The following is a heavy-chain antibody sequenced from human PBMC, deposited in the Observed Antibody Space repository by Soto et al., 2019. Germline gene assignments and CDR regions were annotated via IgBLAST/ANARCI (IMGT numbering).Heavy chain of an antibody. D-gene: IGHD2-8*01. Sequence: QPQLVQSGAEVRKPGASVNVSCKASGYTFTTYGISWVRQAPGQGLEWMGWIVGYNGDSHNAQKFQGRLTMTRDTSTKTAYMELRSLRSDDTAVYYCARVGNNGWPLEYDYGGQGTLVTFSS. CDR2: IVGYNGDS. CDR3: ARVGNNGWPLEYDY. J-gene: IGHJ4*02. CDR1: GYTFTTYG. V-gene: IGHV1-18*04.